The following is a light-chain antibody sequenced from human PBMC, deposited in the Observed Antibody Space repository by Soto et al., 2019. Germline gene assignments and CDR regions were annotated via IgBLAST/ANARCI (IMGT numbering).Light chain of an antibody. J-gene: IGKJ1*01. CDR2: AAS. CDR1: QDIRDD. V-gene: IGKV1-17*01. CDR3: VQHYKYLWP. Sequence: QMTQSPSSLSASVGDRVTITCRASQDIRDDLGWYQQKPGKAPKRLIYAASSLQSGVPSRFNGSGAGTKFTFTRSSLQPEDFATYYCVQHYKYLWPFGQGTKVDIK.